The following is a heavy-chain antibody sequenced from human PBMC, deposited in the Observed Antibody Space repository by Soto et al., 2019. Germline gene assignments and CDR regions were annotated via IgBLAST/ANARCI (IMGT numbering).Heavy chain of an antibody. D-gene: IGHD3-3*01. Sequence: PSETLSLTCAVSGDSISGSQWWSWVRLPPGKGLEWIGEISHTGTTNYNPSLKSRVTISVDTSKNQFSLKLSSVTAADTAVYYCGRVPRGVGFWSDGAFEIWGKGTMVTV. J-gene: IGHJ3*02. V-gene: IGHV4-4*02. CDR2: ISHTGTT. CDR1: GDSISGSQW. CDR3: GRVPRGVGFWSDGAFEI.